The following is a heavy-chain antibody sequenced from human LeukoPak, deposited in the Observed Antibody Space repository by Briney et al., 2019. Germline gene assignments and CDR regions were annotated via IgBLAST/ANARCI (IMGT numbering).Heavy chain of an antibody. CDR3: ARALRVVPAAPALRYYYYYMDV. Sequence: GGSLRLSCAASGFTFSSYWMHWVRQAPGKGLVWVSRINSDGSSTSYADSVKGRFTISRDNAKNTLYLQMNSLRAEDTAVYYCARALRVVPAAPALRYYYYYMDVWGKGTTVTISS. CDR2: INSDGSST. CDR1: GFTFSSYW. V-gene: IGHV3-74*01. D-gene: IGHD2-2*01. J-gene: IGHJ6*03.